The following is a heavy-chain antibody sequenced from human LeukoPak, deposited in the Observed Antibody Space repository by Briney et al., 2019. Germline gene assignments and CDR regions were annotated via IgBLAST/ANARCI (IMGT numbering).Heavy chain of an antibody. D-gene: IGHD2-2*01. CDR1: GGSFSGYY. CDR3: ARGRWGYCGSTSCYAPFDY. Sequence: SETLSLTCAVYGGSFSGYYWSWIRQPPGKGLEWLGEINHSGSTNYNPSLKSRVTISVDTSKNQFSLKLSSVTAADTAVYYCARGRWGYCGSTSCYAPFDYWGQGTLVTVSS. CDR2: INHSGST. V-gene: IGHV4-34*01. J-gene: IGHJ4*02.